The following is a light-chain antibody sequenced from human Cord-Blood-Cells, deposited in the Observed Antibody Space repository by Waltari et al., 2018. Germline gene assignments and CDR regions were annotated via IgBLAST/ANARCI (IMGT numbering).Light chain of an antibody. Sequence: DIVMTQSPDSLAVSLGERATINCKSSQSVLYSSNNKNYLAWYQQKPGQPPKLLIYWASTRESGFPDRFSGSGSGTDFTLTISSLQAEDVAGYYCQQYYSTPPTFGQGTKLEIK. CDR3: QQYYSTPPT. CDR1: QSVLYSSNNKNY. J-gene: IGKJ2*01. CDR2: WAS. V-gene: IGKV4-1*01.